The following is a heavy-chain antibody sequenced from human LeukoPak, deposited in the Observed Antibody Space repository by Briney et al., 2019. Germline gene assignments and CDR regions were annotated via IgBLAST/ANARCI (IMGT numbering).Heavy chain of an antibody. CDR1: GFTFDDYA. CDR3: AKDGGYSYARGAFDI. J-gene: IGHJ3*02. Sequence: GRSLRLSCAASGFTFDDYAMHWVRQAPGKGLEWVSGISWNSGSIGYADSVKGRFTIFRDNAKNSLYLQMNSLRAEDTALYYCAKDGGYSYARGAFDIWGQGTMVTVSS. CDR2: ISWNSGSI. V-gene: IGHV3-9*01. D-gene: IGHD5-18*01.